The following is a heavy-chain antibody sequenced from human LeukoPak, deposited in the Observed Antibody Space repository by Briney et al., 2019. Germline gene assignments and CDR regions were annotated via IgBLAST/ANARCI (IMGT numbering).Heavy chain of an antibody. CDR3: ARNYDSSREDAFDI. CDR1: GFTFSSYG. Sequence: GGSLRLSCAASGFTFSSYGMHWVRQAQGKGLEWVAVIWYDGSNKYYADSVKGRFTISRDNSKNTLYLQMNSLRAEDTAVYYCARNYDSSREDAFDIWGQGTMVTVSS. D-gene: IGHD3-22*01. CDR2: IWYDGSNK. V-gene: IGHV3-33*01. J-gene: IGHJ3*02.